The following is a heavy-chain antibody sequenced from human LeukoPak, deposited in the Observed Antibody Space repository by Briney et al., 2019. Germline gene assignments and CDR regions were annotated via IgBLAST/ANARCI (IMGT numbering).Heavy chain of an antibody. D-gene: IGHD4-11*01. CDR2: ISTSGDGS. Sequence: GGSLRLSCAASGFTFSSYAINWVRQAPGKGLEWVSSISTSGDGSYYALSVKGRFALSRDNSKNTLFLQVNSLRAEDTAIYYCAKATDDYSRRRIDYWGQGTLVTV. CDR1: GFTFSSYA. V-gene: IGHV3-23*01. CDR3: AKATDDYSRRRIDY. J-gene: IGHJ4*02.